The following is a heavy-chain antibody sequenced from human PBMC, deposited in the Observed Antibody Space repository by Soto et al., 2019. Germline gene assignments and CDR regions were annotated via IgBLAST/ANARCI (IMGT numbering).Heavy chain of an antibody. D-gene: IGHD4-17*01. Sequence: PGGSLRLSCAASGFTVSSNYMSWVRQAPGKGLEGVAVISYEGSSKYYADSVKGRFTISRDNSKNTLFLQMNSLRAEDTAVYYCAKDLVGNYGDYDDYWGQGTLVTVSS. CDR2: ISYEGSSK. V-gene: IGHV3-30*18. CDR1: GFTVSSNY. CDR3: AKDLVGNYGDYDDY. J-gene: IGHJ4*02.